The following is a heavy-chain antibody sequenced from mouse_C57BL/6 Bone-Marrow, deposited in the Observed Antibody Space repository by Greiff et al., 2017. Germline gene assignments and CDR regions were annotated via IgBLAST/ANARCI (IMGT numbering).Heavy chain of an antibody. CDR1: GYTFTTYP. Sequence: QVQLKESGAELVKPGASVKMSCKASGYTFTTYPIEWMKQNHGKSLEWIGNFHPYNDDTKYNEKFKGKATLTVEKSSSTVYLELSRLTSDDSAVYYCARGGYYGSLWYVDVWGTGTTVTVSS. V-gene: IGHV1-47*01. CDR2: FHPYNDDT. J-gene: IGHJ1*03. CDR3: ARGGYYGSLWYVDV. D-gene: IGHD1-1*01.